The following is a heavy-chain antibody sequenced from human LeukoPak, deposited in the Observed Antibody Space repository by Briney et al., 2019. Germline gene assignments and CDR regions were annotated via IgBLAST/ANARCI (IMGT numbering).Heavy chain of an antibody. D-gene: IGHD1-20*01. CDR1: GFTFSSYG. CDR2: ISYDGSNK. Sequence: GSLRLSCAASGFTFSSYGMHWVRQAPGKGLEWVAVISYDGSNKYYADSVKGRFTISRDDSKNTLYLQMNSLRAEDTAVYYCAKDRSNWNYFDYWGQGTLVTVSS. CDR3: AKDRSNWNYFDY. J-gene: IGHJ4*02. V-gene: IGHV3-30*18.